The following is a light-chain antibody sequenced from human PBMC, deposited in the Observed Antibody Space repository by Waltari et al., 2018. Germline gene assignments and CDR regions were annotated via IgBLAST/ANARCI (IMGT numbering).Light chain of an antibody. CDR3: QQRSDWPLT. V-gene: IGKV3-11*01. Sequence: VFTQSAAMLSLTPVERCFLSCRASQSVTNYLAWYQQKPGQAPRLLIYDTSNRATGIPARFSGSGFGTDFTLTISSLEPEDFAVYYCQQRSDWPLTFGGGTKVEIK. CDR1: QSVTNY. J-gene: IGKJ4*01. CDR2: DTS.